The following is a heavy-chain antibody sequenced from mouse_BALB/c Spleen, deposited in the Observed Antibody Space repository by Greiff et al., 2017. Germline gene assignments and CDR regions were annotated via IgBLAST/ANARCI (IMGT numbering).Heavy chain of an antibody. CDR1: GFTFSNYW. CDR2: IRLKSNNYAT. V-gene: IGHV6-6*02. J-gene: IGHJ4*01. CDR3: TSLITTGAMDY. Sequence: EVQLVESGGGLVQPGGSMKLSCVASGFTFSNYWMNWVRQSPEKGLEWVAEIRLKSNNYATHYAESVKGRFTISRDDSKSSVYLQMNNLRAEDTGIYYCTSLITTGAMDYWGQGTSVTVSS. D-gene: IGHD2-4*01.